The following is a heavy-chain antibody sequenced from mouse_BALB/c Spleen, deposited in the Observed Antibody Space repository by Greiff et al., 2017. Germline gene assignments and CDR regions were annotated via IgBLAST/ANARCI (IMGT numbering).Heavy chain of an antibody. CDR1: GDSITSGY. Sequence: EVKLMESGPSLVKPSQTLSLTCSVTGDSITSGYWNWIRKFPGNKLEYMGYISYSGSTYYNPSLKSRISITRDTSKNQYYLQLNSVTTEDTATYYCARSLYGNYGFAYWGQGTLVTVSA. J-gene: IGHJ3*01. CDR2: ISYSGST. CDR3: ARSLYGNYGFAY. V-gene: IGHV3-8*02. D-gene: IGHD2-1*01.